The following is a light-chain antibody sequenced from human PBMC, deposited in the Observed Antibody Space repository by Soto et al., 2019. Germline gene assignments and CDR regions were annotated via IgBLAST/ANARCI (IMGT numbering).Light chain of an antibody. CDR2: KAS. J-gene: IGKJ1*01. Sequence: DIQMTQSPSTLSASVGDRVTITCRASQSISSWLAWYQQKPGKVPKLLIYKASSLESGVPSRFSGSGSGTEFTLTISSLQPDDFATYYCQQYNSYPWTFGQGTKVELK. V-gene: IGKV1-5*03. CDR3: QQYNSYPWT. CDR1: QSISSW.